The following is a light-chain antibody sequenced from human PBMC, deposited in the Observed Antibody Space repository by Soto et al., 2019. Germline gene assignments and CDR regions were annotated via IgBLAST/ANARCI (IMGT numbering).Light chain of an antibody. CDR3: QQYGSSPPT. CDR2: GAS. V-gene: IGKV3-20*01. Sequence: TQSPSTLSASVGDRVTITCRASQSISRYLAWYQQKPGQGPRLLIYGASSRATGTPDRFSGSGSGTDFTLTINRLEPEDFALYYCQQYGSSPPTFGQGTKVDTK. CDR1: QSISRY. J-gene: IGKJ1*01.